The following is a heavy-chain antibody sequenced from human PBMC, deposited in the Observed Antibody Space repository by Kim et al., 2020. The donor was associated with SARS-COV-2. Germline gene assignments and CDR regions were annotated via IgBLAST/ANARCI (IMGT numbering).Heavy chain of an antibody. CDR2: IYYSGST. CDR1: GGSISSSSYY. CDR3: ARHRRPGSPDAFDI. J-gene: IGHJ3*02. Sequence: SETLSLTCTVSGGSISSSSYYWGWIRQPPGKGLEWIGSIYYSGSTYYNPSLKSRVTISVDTSKNQFSLKLSSVTAADTAVYYCARHRRPGSPDAFDIWGRGTMVTVSS. V-gene: IGHV4-39*01.